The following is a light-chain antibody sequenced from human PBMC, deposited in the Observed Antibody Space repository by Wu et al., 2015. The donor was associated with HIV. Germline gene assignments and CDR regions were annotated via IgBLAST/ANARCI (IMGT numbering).Light chain of an antibody. V-gene: IGKV3-20*01. CDR3: QQYGSSPLT. CDR2: GAS. J-gene: IGKJ4*01. Sequence: DSVLTQSPGTLSLSPGERATLSCRASQRMSSSYIAWYQQKPGQAPRLLIYGASTRAAGIPDRFSGSGSGTDFTLTISRLEPEDFAVYYCQQYGSSPLTFGGGTKVEIK. CDR1: QRMSSSY.